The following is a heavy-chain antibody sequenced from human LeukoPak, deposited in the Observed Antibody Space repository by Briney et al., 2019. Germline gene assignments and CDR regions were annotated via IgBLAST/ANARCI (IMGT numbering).Heavy chain of an antibody. CDR2: ISSSSSYI. V-gene: IGHV3-21*01. J-gene: IGHJ5*02. Sequence: ETLSLTCTVPGGSISSYYWNWVRQAPGKGLEWVSSISSSSSYIYYADSVKGRFTISRDKAKHSVYLQMNSLRAEDTAVYYCARDLGQYYDTSDNWFDPWGQGTLVTVSS. D-gene: IGHD3-22*01. CDR1: GGSISSYY. CDR3: ARDLGQYYDTSDNWFDP.